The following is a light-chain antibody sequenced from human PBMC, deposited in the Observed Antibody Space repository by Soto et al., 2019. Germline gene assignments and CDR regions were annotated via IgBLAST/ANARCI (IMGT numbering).Light chain of an antibody. V-gene: IGKV3-11*01. CDR1: QSIGNY. J-gene: IGKJ3*01. CDR2: ATS. CDR3: QQYYSLPLT. Sequence: EVVLTQSPATLSLSPGEGATLSCRASQSIGNYLAWYQQKPGQAPRLLIYATSNRATGIPARFSGSGSGTDFTLTISSLQPEDVAVYYCQQYYSLPLTFGPGTKVDI.